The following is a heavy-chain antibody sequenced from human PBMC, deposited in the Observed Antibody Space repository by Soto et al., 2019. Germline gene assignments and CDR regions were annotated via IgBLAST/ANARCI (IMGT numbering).Heavy chain of an antibody. CDR1: GFYISSGDCY. D-gene: IGHD2-2*01. CDR3: ARQVVPAAMSPIFDY. Sequence: SETLSLTCTVSGFYISSGDCYWSWIRQPPGKGLEWIGYIYYSGSTYYNPSLKSRVTISVDTSKNQFSLKLSSVTAADTAVYYCARQVVPAAMSPIFDYWGQGTLVTVS. J-gene: IGHJ4*02. V-gene: IGHV4-30-4*01. CDR2: IYYSGST.